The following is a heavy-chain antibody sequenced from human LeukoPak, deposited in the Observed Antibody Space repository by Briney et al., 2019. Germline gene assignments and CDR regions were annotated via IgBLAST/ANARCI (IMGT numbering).Heavy chain of an antibody. CDR3: ASSSEDYDFWSGYLNFDY. V-gene: IGHV4-38-2*01. CDR1: GYSISSGYY. D-gene: IGHD3-3*01. Sequence: PSETLSLTCAVSGYSISSGYYWGWIRQPPGKGLEWIGSIYHSGSTYYNPSLKSRVTISVDTSKNHFSLKLSSVTAADTAVYYCASSSEDYDFWSGYLNFDYWGQGTLVTVSS. CDR2: IYHSGST. J-gene: IGHJ4*02.